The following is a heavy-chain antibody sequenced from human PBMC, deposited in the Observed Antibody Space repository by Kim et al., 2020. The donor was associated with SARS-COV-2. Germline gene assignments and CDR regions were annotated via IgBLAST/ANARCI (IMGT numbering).Heavy chain of an antibody. CDR3: ARVSARDFWSGYYTPRGYYYYYYGMDV. V-gene: IGHV1-8*01. D-gene: IGHD3-3*01. CDR2: MNPNSGNT. CDR1: RYTFTSYD. J-gene: IGHJ6*02. Sequence: ASVKVSCKASRYTFTSYDINWVRQATGQGLEWMGWMNPNSGNTGYAQKFQGRVTMTRNTSISTAYMELSSLRSEDTAVYYCARVSARDFWSGYYTPRGYYYYYYGMDVWGQGTTVTVSS.